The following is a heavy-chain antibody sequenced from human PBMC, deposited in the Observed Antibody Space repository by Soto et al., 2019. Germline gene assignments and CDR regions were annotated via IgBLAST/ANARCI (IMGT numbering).Heavy chain of an antibody. Sequence: GGSLRLSCVASGFAFSVYAISWVRQATGKGLEWVSAIGGSGGNTFYADSVKGRFTMSRDNSKNTLYLQMNSLRAEDTAVYYCTRDRGNLDVWGQGTAVTVSS. CDR1: GFAFSVYA. D-gene: IGHD6-25*01. CDR3: TRDRGNLDV. V-gene: IGHV3-23*01. CDR2: IGGSGGNT. J-gene: IGHJ6*02.